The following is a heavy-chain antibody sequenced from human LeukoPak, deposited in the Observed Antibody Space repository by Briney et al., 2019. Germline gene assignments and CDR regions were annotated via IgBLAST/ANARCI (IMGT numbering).Heavy chain of an antibody. CDR2: IYHSGST. Sequence: SETLSLTCAVSGGSISSSNWWSWVRQPPGKGLEWIGEIYHSGSTNYNPSLKSRATISVDKSKNQFSLKLSSVTAADTAVYYCARVASSGSYHYWGQGTLVTVSS. CDR1: GGSISSSNW. D-gene: IGHD1-26*01. CDR3: ARVASSGSYHY. J-gene: IGHJ4*02. V-gene: IGHV4-4*02.